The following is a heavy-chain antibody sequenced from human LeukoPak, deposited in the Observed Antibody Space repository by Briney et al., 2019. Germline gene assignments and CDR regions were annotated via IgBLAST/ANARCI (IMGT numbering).Heavy chain of an antibody. V-gene: IGHV3-23*01. D-gene: IGHD3-10*01. CDR1: GFTFRMYA. CDR3: ATSMVRGLMPYYYYAMDV. J-gene: IGHJ6*02. CDR2: VSGGVGST. Sequence: GGSLRLSCAASGFTFRMYAMTWVRQAPGKGLEWVATVSGGVGSTYYADYVKGRFTISRDNSKNTVYLQLNSLRADDTAAFYCATSMVRGLMPYYYYAMDVWGQGTTVTVSS.